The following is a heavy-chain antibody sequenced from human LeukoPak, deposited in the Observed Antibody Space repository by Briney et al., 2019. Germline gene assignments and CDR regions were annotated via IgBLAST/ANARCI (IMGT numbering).Heavy chain of an antibody. Sequence: SQTLSLTFAISGDSVSINSAAWNWIRQSPSRGLEWLGRTYYRSKWYNDYAVSVKSRITINPDTSKNQFSLQLNSVTPEDTAVYYCARQGGSSWYLNYWGQGTLVTVSS. CDR3: ARQGGSSWYLNY. J-gene: IGHJ4*02. CDR2: TYYRSKWYN. V-gene: IGHV6-1*01. CDR1: GDSVSINSAA. D-gene: IGHD6-13*01.